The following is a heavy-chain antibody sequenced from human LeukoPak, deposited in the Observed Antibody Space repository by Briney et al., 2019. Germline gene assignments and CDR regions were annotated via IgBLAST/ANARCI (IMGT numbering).Heavy chain of an antibody. Sequence: ASVKVSCKASGYTFTSYDINWVRQATGQGLEWMGWMNPNSGNTGYAQKFQGRVTMSRNTSISTACMELSSLRSEGTAVYYCARLVLRRGNWFDPWGQGTLVTVSS. V-gene: IGHV1-8*01. CDR1: GYTFTSYD. CDR2: MNPNSGNT. D-gene: IGHD6-6*01. J-gene: IGHJ5*02. CDR3: ARLVLRRGNWFDP.